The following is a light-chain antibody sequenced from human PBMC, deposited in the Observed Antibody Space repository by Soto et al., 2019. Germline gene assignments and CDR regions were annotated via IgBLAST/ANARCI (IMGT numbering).Light chain of an antibody. Sequence: QSALTQPASVSGSPGQSITISCTGTSNDVGGHNLVSWYQQHPGKVPKLLIYEVTKRPSGVSSRFSGSTSGNTAAPTISGLQTEDEADYYCCSFAGRTTIIFGGGTKLTVL. CDR2: EVT. CDR3: CSFAGRTTII. V-gene: IGLV2-23*02. J-gene: IGLJ2*01. CDR1: SNDVGGHNL.